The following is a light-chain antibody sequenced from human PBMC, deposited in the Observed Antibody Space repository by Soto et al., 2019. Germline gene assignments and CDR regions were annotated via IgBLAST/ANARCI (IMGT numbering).Light chain of an antibody. J-gene: IGKJ5*01. CDR1: QSLVYSDGNIY. Sequence: DVALTQSPLSLPVTLGQPASISCRSTQSLVYSDGNIYLNWFQQRTGQSPRRLIYKVSNRDSGVPDRFSGSGSGSDYTLKISRVEAEDVGVYYCMQGTHWPPITFGQGTRLEIK. CDR3: MQGTHWPPIT. V-gene: IGKV2-30*01. CDR2: KVS.